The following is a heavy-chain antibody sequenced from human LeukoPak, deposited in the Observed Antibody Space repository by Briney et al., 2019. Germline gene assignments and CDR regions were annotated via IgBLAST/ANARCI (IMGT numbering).Heavy chain of an antibody. CDR2: ISSSSSYI. CDR3: ARDLSELERLYAFDI. V-gene: IGHV3-21*01. Sequence: GGSLRLSCAASRFTFSSYSMNWVRQAPGKGLEWVSSISSSSSYIYYADSVKGRFTISRDNAKNSLYLQMNSLRAEDTAVYYCARDLSELERLYAFDIWGQGTMVTVSS. CDR1: RFTFSSYS. J-gene: IGHJ3*02. D-gene: IGHD1-1*01.